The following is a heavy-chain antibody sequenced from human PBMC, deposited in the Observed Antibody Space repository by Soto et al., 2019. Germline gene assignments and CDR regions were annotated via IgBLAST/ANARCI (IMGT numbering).Heavy chain of an antibody. J-gene: IGHJ4*02. CDR1: GFTFTTFA. D-gene: IGHD3-22*01. V-gene: IGHV3-23*01. CDR3: AKEAITMIVVVHFDY. Sequence: PGGSLRLSCAASGFTFTTFAMSWVRQAPGKGLEWVSVITSRGDHTSYADSVKGRFIISRDNSKNILYLQMDSLRAEDTAVYYCAKEAITMIVVVHFDYWGQGTLVTVSS. CDR2: ITSRGDHT.